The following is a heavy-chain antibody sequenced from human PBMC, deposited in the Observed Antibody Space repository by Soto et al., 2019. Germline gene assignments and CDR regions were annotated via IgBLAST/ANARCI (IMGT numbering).Heavy chain of an antibody. Sequence: KAGGSLRLSCAASGFTFSSYSMNWVRQAPGKGLEWVSSISSSSSYIYYADSVKGRFTISRDNAKNSLYLQMNSLRAEDTAVYYCARDLADFWSGYYTDYDILTGAPFGYCGQGTLVTVSS. CDR2: ISSSSSYI. V-gene: IGHV3-21*01. J-gene: IGHJ4*02. CDR3: ARDLADFWSGYYTDYDILTGAPFGY. D-gene: IGHD3-3*01. CDR1: GFTFSSYS.